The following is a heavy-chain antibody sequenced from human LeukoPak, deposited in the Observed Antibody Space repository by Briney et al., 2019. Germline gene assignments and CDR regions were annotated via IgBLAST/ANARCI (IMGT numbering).Heavy chain of an antibody. D-gene: IGHD3-22*01. V-gene: IGHV3-48*03. J-gene: IGHJ1*01. CDR3: ARADTMIVVVIPEYFQH. CDR1: GFTFSSYE. Sequence: GGSLRLSCAASGFTFSSYEMNWVRQAPGKGLEWVSYISSSGSTIYYADSVKGRFTISRDNAKNSLYLQMNSLRAEDTAVYYCARADTMIVVVIPEYFQHWGQGTLVTVSS. CDR2: ISSSGSTI.